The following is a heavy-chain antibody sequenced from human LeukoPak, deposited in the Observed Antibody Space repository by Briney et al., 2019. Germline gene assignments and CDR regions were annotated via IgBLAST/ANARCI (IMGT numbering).Heavy chain of an antibody. V-gene: IGHV1-69*05. J-gene: IGHJ3*02. CDR2: IIPIFGTA. CDR3: AREDSYYYDSSGYKRSFDI. CDR1: GGTFSSYA. D-gene: IGHD3-22*01. Sequence: ASVKVSCKASGGTFSSYAISWVRQAPGQGLEWMGGIIPIFGTANYAQKFQGRVTITTDESTSTAYMELSSLRSEDPAVYYCAREDSYYYDSSGYKRSFDIWGQGTMVTVSS.